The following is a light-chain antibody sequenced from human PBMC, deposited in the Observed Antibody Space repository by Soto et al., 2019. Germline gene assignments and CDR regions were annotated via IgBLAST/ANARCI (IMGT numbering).Light chain of an antibody. CDR1: QSISSY. V-gene: IGKV1-39*01. J-gene: IGKJ1*01. Sequence: DIQMTQSPSSLFASVGDRVTITCRASQSISSYLNWYQQTPGKAPKILIYAASSLQSGVPSRFSGTGSGTDCTLALSSLQPEDFETYYCQQSYSNLWTFGQGTKVDIK. CDR3: QQSYSNLWT. CDR2: AAS.